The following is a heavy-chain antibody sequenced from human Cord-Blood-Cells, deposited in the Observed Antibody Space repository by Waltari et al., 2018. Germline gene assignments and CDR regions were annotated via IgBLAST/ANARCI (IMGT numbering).Heavy chain of an antibody. CDR1: GGSFSGYY. D-gene: IGHD3-10*01. J-gene: IGHJ5*02. V-gene: IGHV4-34*01. Sequence: QVQLQQWGAGLLKPSETLSLTCAVDGGSFSGYYWSWLRPPPGKGLEWIGEINHSGSTNYNPSLKSRVTISVDTSKNQFSLKLSSVTAADTAVYYCASERGSGSYLNWFDPWGQGTLVTVSS. CDR3: ASERGSGSYLNWFDP. CDR2: INHSGST.